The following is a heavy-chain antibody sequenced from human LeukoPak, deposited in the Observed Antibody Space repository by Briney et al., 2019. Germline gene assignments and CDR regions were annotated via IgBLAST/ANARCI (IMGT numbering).Heavy chain of an antibody. D-gene: IGHD2-21*02. CDR1: GFTFSSYE. J-gene: IGHJ4*02. CDR3: ARGSNYCGGDCLLLGWYYFDY. CDR2: ISSSGSTI. V-gene: IGHV3-48*03. Sequence: HPGGSLRLSCAASGFTFSSYEMNWVRQAPGKGLEWVSYISSSGSTIYYADSVKGRFTISRDNAKNSLYLQMNSLGAEDTAVYYCARGSNYCGGDCLLLGWYYFDYWGQGTLVTVSS.